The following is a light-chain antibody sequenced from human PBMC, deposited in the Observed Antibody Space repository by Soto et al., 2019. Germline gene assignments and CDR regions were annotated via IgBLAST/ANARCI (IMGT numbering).Light chain of an antibody. Sequence: EIVLTQSPGTLSLSPGARTTLSCRASQSVSSNFLDWYQQKPGHAPRLLIYGASSRATGIPDRFSGSGSGTDFTLTISRLEPEDFAVYYCQQYETSPRTFGQGTKVEI. V-gene: IGKV3-20*01. CDR3: QQYETSPRT. CDR1: QSVSSNF. CDR2: GAS. J-gene: IGKJ1*01.